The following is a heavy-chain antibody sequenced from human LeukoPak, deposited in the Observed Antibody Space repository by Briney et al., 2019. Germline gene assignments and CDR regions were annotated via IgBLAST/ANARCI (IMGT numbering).Heavy chain of an antibody. J-gene: IGHJ4*02. CDR3: ASEARITIFGVVIIPLGATQKALFDY. Sequence: GGSLRLSCAASGFTFSSYAMHWVRQAPGKGLEWVAVISYDGSNKYYADSVKGRFTISRDNSKNTLYLQMNSLRAEDTAVYYCASEARITIFGVVIIPLGATQKALFDYWGQETLVTVSS. D-gene: IGHD3-3*01. CDR2: ISYDGSNK. CDR1: GFTFSSYA. V-gene: IGHV3-30*01.